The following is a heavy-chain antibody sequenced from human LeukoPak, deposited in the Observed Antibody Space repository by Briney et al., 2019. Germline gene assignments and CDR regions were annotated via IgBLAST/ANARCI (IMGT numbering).Heavy chain of an antibody. CDR1: GDSVSSNSAA. CDR2: TYYRSKWYN. J-gene: IGHJ4*02. D-gene: IGHD6-6*01. CDR3: ARTRDHFSSSLKREFDY. Sequence: SQTLSLTCAISGDSVSSNSAAWNWIRQSPSRGLEWLGRTYYRSKWYNDYAVSVKSRITINPDTSKNQFSLQLNSVTPEDTAVYYCARTRDHFSSSLKREFDYWGQGTLVTVSS. V-gene: IGHV6-1*01.